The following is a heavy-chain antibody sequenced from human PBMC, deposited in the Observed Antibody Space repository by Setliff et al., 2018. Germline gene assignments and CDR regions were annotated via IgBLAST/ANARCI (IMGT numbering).Heavy chain of an antibody. Sequence: GGSLRLSCAASGFTFSNYAMTWVRQAPGKGLEWVSGISGNGDNTYYADSVKGRFTISRDNSKNTLYLQMNNLRGEDTAVYYCAKTHWDTWIRGAFDIWGQGTMVTVSS. CDR1: GFTFSNYA. CDR2: ISGNGDNT. J-gene: IGHJ3*02. D-gene: IGHD3-10*01. V-gene: IGHV3-23*01. CDR3: AKTHWDTWIRGAFDI.